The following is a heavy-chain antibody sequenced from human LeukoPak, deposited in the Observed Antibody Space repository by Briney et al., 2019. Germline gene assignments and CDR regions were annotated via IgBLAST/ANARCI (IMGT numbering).Heavy chain of an antibody. V-gene: IGHV1-69*05. Sequence: SVKVSCKASGYTFTSYDINWVRQAPGQGLEWMGGIIPIFGTANYAQKFQGRVTITTDESTSTAYMELSSLRSEDTAVYYCARAHGSDKGVLDYWGQGTLVTVSS. D-gene: IGHD5-24*01. CDR1: GYTFTSYD. CDR2: IIPIFGTA. J-gene: IGHJ4*02. CDR3: ARAHGSDKGVLDY.